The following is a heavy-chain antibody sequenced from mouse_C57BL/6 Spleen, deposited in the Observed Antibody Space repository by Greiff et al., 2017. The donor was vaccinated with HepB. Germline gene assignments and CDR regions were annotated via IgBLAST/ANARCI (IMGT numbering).Heavy chain of an antibody. Sequence: VQLQQSVAELVRPGASVKLSCTASGFNIKNTYMHWVKQRPEQGLEWIGRIDPANGNTKYAPKFQGKATITADTSSNTAYLQLSSLTSEDTAIYYCARGYYGYDGGYYYAMDYWGQGTSVTVSS. D-gene: IGHD2-2*01. CDR2: IDPANGNT. V-gene: IGHV14-3*01. J-gene: IGHJ4*01. CDR1: GFNIKNTY. CDR3: ARGYYGYDGGYYYAMDY.